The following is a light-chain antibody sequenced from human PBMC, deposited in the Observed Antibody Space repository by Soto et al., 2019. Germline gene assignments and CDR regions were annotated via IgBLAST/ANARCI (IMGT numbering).Light chain of an antibody. Sequence: IVFPQSPIALSSSPVERVTLSFRSSQLVGGDTLAWFQQRPGQAPRLVIYGASNRAAGIPDRFSGSGSGTDFTLTVSRLEPEDFAMYYCQQYHWAPDTFGQGTRLEIK. CDR1: QLVGGDT. J-gene: IGKJ5*01. V-gene: IGKV3-20*01. CDR3: QQYHWAPDT. CDR2: GAS.